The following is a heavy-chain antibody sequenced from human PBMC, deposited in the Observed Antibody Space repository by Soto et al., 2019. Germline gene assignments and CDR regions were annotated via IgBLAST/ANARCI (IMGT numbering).Heavy chain of an antibody. CDR1: GYTFTSYG. J-gene: IGHJ4*02. V-gene: IGHV1-18*01. CDR3: ARKGKGNDYSNYALGY. D-gene: IGHD4-4*01. CDR2: ISAYNGNT. Sequence: QVQLVQSGAEVKKPGASVKVSCKASGYTFTSYGISWVRQAPGQGLEWMGWISAYNGNTNYAQKLQGRVTMTTDTSTSTDYMELRSLRSDDTAVYYCARKGKGNDYSNYALGYWGQGTLVTVSS.